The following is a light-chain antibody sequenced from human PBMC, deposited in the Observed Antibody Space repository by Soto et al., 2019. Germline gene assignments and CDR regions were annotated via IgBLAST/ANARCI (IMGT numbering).Light chain of an antibody. Sequence: EMLMTQAPATLSVSPGQVAPLACRASQSVSSKLAWYQQKPGQAHPLLIYDTYTRATGIPDTFSGSGSGTEFTLTIRSLQSEDFAAYYCQQHSNWPPITCGKGTKLEIK. CDR1: QSVSSK. J-gene: IGKJ5*01. CDR2: DTY. CDR3: QQHSNWPPIT. V-gene: IGKV3-15*01.